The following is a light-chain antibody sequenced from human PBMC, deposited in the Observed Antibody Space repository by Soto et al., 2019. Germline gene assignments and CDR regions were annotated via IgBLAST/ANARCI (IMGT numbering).Light chain of an antibody. CDR2: GAS. J-gene: IGKJ1*01. V-gene: IGKV3-20*01. Sequence: EIVLTQSPGTLSLSPGERATLSCRASQSVSSSYLAWYQQKPGQAPRPLIYGASSRAIGIPDRFSGSGSGTDFTLTISRLEPEDFAVYYCQHYGSSPWTFGQGTKVDI. CDR3: QHYGSSPWT. CDR1: QSVSSSY.